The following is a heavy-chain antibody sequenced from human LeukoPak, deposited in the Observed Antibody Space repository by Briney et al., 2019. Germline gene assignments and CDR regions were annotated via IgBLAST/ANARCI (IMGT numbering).Heavy chain of an antibody. CDR1: GFTFSSYS. J-gene: IGHJ4*02. D-gene: IGHD4-11*01. Sequence: GGSLRLSCAASGFTFSSYSMSWVRQAPGKGLEWVSYISSSSSTIYYADSVKGRFTISRDNAKNSLYLQMNSLRAEDTAVYYCAREAATVTTDYWGQGTLVTVSS. V-gene: IGHV3-48*01. CDR3: AREAATVTTDY. CDR2: ISSSSSTI.